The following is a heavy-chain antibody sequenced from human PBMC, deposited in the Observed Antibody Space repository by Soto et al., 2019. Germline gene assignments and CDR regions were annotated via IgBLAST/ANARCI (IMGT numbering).Heavy chain of an antibody. V-gene: IGHV1-69*12. CDR3: ARGRLAYSGSYLGSALGY. D-gene: IGHD1-26*01. CDR2: IIPIFGTA. J-gene: IGHJ4*02. CDR1: GGTFSSYA. Sequence: QVQLVQSGAEVKKPGSSVKVSCKASGGTFSSYAISWVRQAPGQGLEWMGGIIPIFGTANYAQKFQGRVTITADESTSTAYMELSSLRSEDTAVYYCARGRLAYSGSYLGSALGYWGQGTLVTVSS.